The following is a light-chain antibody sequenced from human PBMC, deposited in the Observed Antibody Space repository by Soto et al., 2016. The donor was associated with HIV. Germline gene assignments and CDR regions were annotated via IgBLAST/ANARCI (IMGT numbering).Light chain of an antibody. J-gene: IGKJ4*01. V-gene: IGKV1-9*01. Sequence: DIQLTQSPSFLSASVGDRVTITCRASQGIASHLAWYQKNPGKAPKLLIYAASTLQSGVPSRFGGSGSGTEFTLTINNLQPEDFATYYCQRIRTRAVTFGGGTKVEIK. CDR1: QGIASH. CDR2: AAS. CDR3: QRIRTRAVT.